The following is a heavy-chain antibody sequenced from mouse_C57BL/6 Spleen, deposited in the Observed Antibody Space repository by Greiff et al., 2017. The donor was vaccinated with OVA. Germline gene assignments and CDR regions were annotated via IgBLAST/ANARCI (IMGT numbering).Heavy chain of an antibody. CDR3: ARGDYGSSYGYFAV. J-gene: IGHJ1*03. D-gene: IGHD1-1*01. CDR1: GYTFTSYW. V-gene: IGHV1-52*01. Sequence: QVQLQQPGAELVRPGSSVKLSCKASGYTFTSYWMHWVKQRPIQGLEWIGKIDPSDSETHSNQKFKDKATLTVDKSSSTAYMQLSSLTSEGSAVYYCARGDYGSSYGYFAVWGTGTTVTVSS. CDR2: IDPSDSET.